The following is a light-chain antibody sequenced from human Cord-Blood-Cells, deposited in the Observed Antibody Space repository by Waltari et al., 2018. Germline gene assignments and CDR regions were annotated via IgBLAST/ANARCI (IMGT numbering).Light chain of an antibody. CDR1: SSDAGGYNY. CDR3: SSYTSSSTLV. J-gene: IGLJ2*01. CDR2: DVS. Sequence: QSALTQPASVSGSPGPSITLSCTGTSSDAGGYNYVPWYQQHPGKAPKLMIYDVSNRPSGVSNRFSGSKSGNTASLTISGLQAEDEADYYCSSYTSSSTLVFGGGTKLTVL. V-gene: IGLV2-14*01.